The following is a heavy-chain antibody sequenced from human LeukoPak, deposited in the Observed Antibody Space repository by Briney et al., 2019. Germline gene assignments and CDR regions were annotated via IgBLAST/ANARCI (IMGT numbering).Heavy chain of an antibody. V-gene: IGHV4-59*12. CDR1: GGSISSYY. Sequence: PSETLSLTCTVSGGSISSYYWSWIRQPPGKGLEWIGYIYYSGSTNYNPSLKSRVTISVDTSKNQFSLKLSSVTAADTAVYYCARDSYYDSSGYNWYFDLWGRGTLVTVSS. CDR2: IYYSGST. J-gene: IGHJ2*01. CDR3: ARDSYYDSSGYNWYFDL. D-gene: IGHD3-22*01.